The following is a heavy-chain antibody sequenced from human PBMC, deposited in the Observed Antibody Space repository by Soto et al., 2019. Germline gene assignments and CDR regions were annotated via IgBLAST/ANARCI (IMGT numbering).Heavy chain of an antibody. J-gene: IGHJ6*02. CDR1: GYSFTSYW. CDR3: ARLAMTIPYYYYGMDV. CDR2: IYPGDSDT. V-gene: IGHV5-51*01. Sequence: GESLKISCKGSGYSFTSYWIGWVRQMPGKGLEWMGIIYPGDSDTRYSPSFQGQVTISADKSISTAYLQWSSLKASDTAMYYCARLAMTIPYYYYGMDVWGQGTTVTVSS. D-gene: IGHD2-21*01.